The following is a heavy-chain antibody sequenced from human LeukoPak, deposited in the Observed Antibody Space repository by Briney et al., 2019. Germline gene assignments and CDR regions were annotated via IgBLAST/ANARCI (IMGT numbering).Heavy chain of an antibody. CDR3: ARASSGYYDSSGYFDY. D-gene: IGHD3-22*01. J-gene: IGHJ4*02. CDR1: GFTFSDYY. V-gene: IGHV3-11*01. CDR2: ISSSGGAI. Sequence: GGSLRLSCAASGFTFSDYYMSWIRQAPGKGLEWVSYISSSGGAISYADSVKGRFTISRDNAKNSLYLQMNSLRAEDTAVYYCARASSGYYDSSGYFDYWGQGTLVTVSS.